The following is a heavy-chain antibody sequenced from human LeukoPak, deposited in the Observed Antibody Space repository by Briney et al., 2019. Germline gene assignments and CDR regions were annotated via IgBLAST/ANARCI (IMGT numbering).Heavy chain of an antibody. CDR3: ARATLRSGYYYYMDV. Sequence: ASVKVSCKASGYTFTSYGINWVRKAPGQGLEWMGWINTNTGNPTYAQGFTGRFVFSLDTSVSTAYLQISSLKAEDTAVYYCARATLRSGYYYYMDVWGKGTTVTVSS. V-gene: IGHV7-4-1*02. CDR2: INTNTGNP. J-gene: IGHJ6*03. D-gene: IGHD3-22*01. CDR1: GYTFTSYG.